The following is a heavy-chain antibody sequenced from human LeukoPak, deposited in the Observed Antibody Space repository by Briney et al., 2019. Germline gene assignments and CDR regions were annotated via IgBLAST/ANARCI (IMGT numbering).Heavy chain of an antibody. D-gene: IGHD6-19*01. CDR2: IYYSGST. Sequence: TSETLSLTCTVSGGSISDYYWSWIRQPPGKGLEWIGYIYYSGSTNYNPSLKSRVTISVDTSKNQISLKLNSVTAADTAVYYCARVINTGWRQNDRWGQGTLVTVSS. CDR1: GGSISDYY. CDR3: ARVINTGWRQNDR. V-gene: IGHV4-59*08. J-gene: IGHJ5*02.